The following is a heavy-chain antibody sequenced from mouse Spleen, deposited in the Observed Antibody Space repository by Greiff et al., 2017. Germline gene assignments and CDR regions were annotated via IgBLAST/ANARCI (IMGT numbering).Heavy chain of an antibody. D-gene: IGHD1-1*01. J-gene: IGHJ3*01. CDR2: IWRGGST. CDR3: ATSYYYGSSYVAY. CDR1: GFSLTSYG. Sequence: VKLVESGPGLVQPSQSLSITCTVSGFSLTSYGVHWVRQSPGKGLEWLGVIWRGGSTDYNAAFMSRLSITKDNSKSQVFFKMNSLQADDTAIYYCATSYYYGSSYVAYWGQGTLVTVSA. V-gene: IGHV2-5*01.